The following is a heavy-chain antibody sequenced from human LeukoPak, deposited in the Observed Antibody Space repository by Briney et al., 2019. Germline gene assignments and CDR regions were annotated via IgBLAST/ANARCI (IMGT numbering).Heavy chain of an antibody. D-gene: IGHD6-13*01. Sequence: GGSLRLSCAASGFTFSSYAMSWVRQAPGKGLEWVSAISGSGGSTYYADSVKGRFTISRDNSKNTLYLQMNSLRAEDTAIYYCAKDYAAAGTYFDYWAREPWSPSLQ. CDR2: ISGSGGST. CDR1: GFTFSSYA. J-gene: IGHJ4*02. V-gene: IGHV3-23*01. CDR3: AKDYAAAGTYFDY.